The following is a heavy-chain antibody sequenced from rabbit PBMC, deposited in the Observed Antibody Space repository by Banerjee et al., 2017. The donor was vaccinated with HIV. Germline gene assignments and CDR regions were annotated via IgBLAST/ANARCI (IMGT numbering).Heavy chain of an antibody. D-gene: IGHD6-1*01. CDR2: IYISSGST. Sequence: QSLEESGGDLVKPGASLTLTCTASGFSFSRYYYMCWVRQAPGKGLEWIARIYISSGSTYYASWAKGRFTISKTSSTTVTLQMTSLTAADTATYLCARDAGYAGYGYVWGLRGQGTLVTIS. J-gene: IGHJ4*01. CDR1: GFSFSRYYY. V-gene: IGHV1S40*01. CDR3: ARDAGYAGYGYVWGL.